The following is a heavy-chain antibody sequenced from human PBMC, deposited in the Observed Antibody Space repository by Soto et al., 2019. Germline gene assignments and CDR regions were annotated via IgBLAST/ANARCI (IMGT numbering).Heavy chain of an antibody. J-gene: IGHJ4*02. CDR1: GFTVSSNY. CDR3: ARTPYCTNGVCDPGDTFYFDY. V-gene: IGHV3-66*01. D-gene: IGHD2-8*01. Sequence: GGSLRLSCAASGFTVSSNYMSWVRQAPGKGLEWVSVIYSGGSTYYADSVKGRFTISRDNSKNTLYLQMNSLRAEDTAVYYCARTPYCTNGVCDPGDTFYFDYWGQGTLGTVSS. CDR2: IYSGGST.